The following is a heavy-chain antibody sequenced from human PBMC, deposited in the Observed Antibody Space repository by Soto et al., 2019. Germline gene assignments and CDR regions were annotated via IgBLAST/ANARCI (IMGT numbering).Heavy chain of an antibody. CDR2: IYWDDDR. J-gene: IGHJ4*02. V-gene: IGHV2-5*02. CDR1: GFSLSTTGVA. D-gene: IGHD5-12*01. CDR3: AHSHRGPRDF. Sequence: QITLKESGPTLVRPTQTLTLTCTFSGFSLSTTGVAVAWIRQPPGEALEWLTLIYWDDDRRYNSSLKSRLTITKDTSRDQVVLAMTNMDPMDTATYFCAHSHRGPRDFWGPGILVTVSS.